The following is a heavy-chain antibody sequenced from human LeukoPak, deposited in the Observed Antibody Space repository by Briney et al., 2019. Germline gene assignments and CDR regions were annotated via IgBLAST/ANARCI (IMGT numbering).Heavy chain of an antibody. CDR2: INTNTGNP. D-gene: IGHD2-21*02. CDR3: ARSYGAFEGDTYYYYGMDV. J-gene: IGHJ6*02. CDR1: GYTFTNYG. Sequence: ASVKVPCKASGYTFTNYGMSWVRQAPGQGLEWMGWINTNTGNPKSAQGFTERFVFSLDASVSTAYLQISSLKAEDTAVYYCARSYGAFEGDTYYYYGMDVWGQGTTVTVSS. V-gene: IGHV7-4-1*02.